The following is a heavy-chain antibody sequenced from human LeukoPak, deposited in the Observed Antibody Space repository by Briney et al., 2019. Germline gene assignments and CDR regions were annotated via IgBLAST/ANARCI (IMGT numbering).Heavy chain of an antibody. D-gene: IGHD1-26*01. CDR2: LYYSGST. J-gene: IGHJ4*02. CDR1: GGSISSSSDY. CDR3: ARTLGGSYYWDSWGYFDY. Sequence: SETLSLTCTVSGGSISSSSDYWGWIRQPPGKGLEWIGSLYYSGSTYYNPSLKSRVTISVDTSKNQFSLKLSSVTAADTAVYYCARTLGGSYYWDSWGYFDYWGQGTLVTVSS. V-gene: IGHV4-39*07.